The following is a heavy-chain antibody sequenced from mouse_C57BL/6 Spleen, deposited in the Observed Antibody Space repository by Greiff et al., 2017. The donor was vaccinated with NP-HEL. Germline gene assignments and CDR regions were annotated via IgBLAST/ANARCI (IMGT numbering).Heavy chain of an antibody. J-gene: IGHJ3*01. D-gene: IGHD6-2*01. V-gene: IGHV1-15*01. CDR2: IDPETGGT. CDR1: GYTFTDYE. Sequence: LQESGAELVRPGASVTLSCKASGYTFTDYEMHWVKQTPVHGLEWIGAIDPETGGTAYNQKFKGKAILTAYKSSSTAYMELRSLTSEDSAVYYCTRGGSYSAWFAYWGQGTLVTVSA. CDR3: TRGGSYSAWFAY.